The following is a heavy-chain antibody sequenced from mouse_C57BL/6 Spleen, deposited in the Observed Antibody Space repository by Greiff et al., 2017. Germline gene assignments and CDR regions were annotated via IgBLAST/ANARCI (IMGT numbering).Heavy chain of an antibody. Sequence: QVQLKQPGAELVMPGASVKLSCKASGYTFTSYWMHWVKQRPGQGLEWIGEIDPSDSYTNYNQKFKGKSTLTVDKSSSTAYMQLSSLTSDDSAVYYCARSAYDYDGFAYWGQGTLVTVSA. D-gene: IGHD2-4*01. CDR1: GYTFTSYW. V-gene: IGHV1-69*01. CDR2: IDPSDSYT. J-gene: IGHJ3*01. CDR3: ARSAYDYDGFAY.